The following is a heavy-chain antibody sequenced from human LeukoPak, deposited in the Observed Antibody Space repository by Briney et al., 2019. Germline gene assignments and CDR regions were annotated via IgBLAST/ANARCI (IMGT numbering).Heavy chain of an antibody. CDR2: IKQDGSET. V-gene: IGHV3-7*01. Sequence: GGSLRLSCAASGFTLSNYWMSWVRQAPGKGLEWVANIKQDGSETYYVDSVRGRFTFSRDNAENSVYLQMNSLRAGDTAVYYCARVGRFLEWLLSGWFDPWGQGTLVTVSS. J-gene: IGHJ5*02. CDR1: GFTLSNYW. CDR3: ARVGRFLEWLLSGWFDP. D-gene: IGHD3-3*01.